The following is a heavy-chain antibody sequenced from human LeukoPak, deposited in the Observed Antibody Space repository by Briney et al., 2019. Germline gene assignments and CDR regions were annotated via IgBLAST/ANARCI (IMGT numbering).Heavy chain of an antibody. D-gene: IGHD4-17*01. J-gene: IGHJ4*02. V-gene: IGHV4-34*01. CDR3: AVSTVKVTTRTLDH. CDR2: ISQSGSQ. CDR1: GGSFSGYF. Sequence: SETLSLTCAVYGGSFSGYFWTWFRQPPGKGLEWIGEISQSGSQIYKPSLKSRVTISVDTSKNQFSLKLTSMTAADTAVYYCAVSTVKVTTRTLDHWSQGTLVTVSS.